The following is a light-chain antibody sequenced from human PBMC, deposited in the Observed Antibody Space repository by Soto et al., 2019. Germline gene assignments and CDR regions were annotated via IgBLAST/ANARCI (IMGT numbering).Light chain of an antibody. CDR2: DVS. CDR1: ITDVGSYNY. J-gene: IGLJ2*01. Sequence: QSALTQPASASGSPGQSITISCTGTITDVGSYNYVSWYKQHPGKAPKLMIYDVSNRPSGVSNRFSGSKSGNTASLTISGLQAEDEADYYCSSYTTTSTWVFGGGTKLTVL. CDR3: SSYTTTSTWV. V-gene: IGLV2-14*01.